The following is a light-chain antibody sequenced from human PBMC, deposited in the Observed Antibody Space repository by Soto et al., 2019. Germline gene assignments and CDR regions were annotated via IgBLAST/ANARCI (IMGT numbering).Light chain of an antibody. V-gene: IGLV2-14*01. CDR3: SSYTRSSTQD. CDR1: ISDVGGYNY. J-gene: IGLJ1*01. Sequence: QCVLTQTASVSASPGQSITISCTGTISDVGGYNYVSWYQQHPGKAPKLIIYEVSNRPSGVSNRFSGSKSGNTASLTISGLQAEDEADYYCSSYTRSSTQDFGTGTKVTVL. CDR2: EVS.